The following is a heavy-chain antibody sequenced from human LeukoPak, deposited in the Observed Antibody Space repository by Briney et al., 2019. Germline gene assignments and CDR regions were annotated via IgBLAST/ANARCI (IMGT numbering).Heavy chain of an antibody. CDR2: IYYSGST. D-gene: IGHD3-22*01. Sequence: PSETLSLTCTVSGGSISSSSYYWGWIRQPPGKGLEWIGSIYYSGSTYYNPSLKSRVTISVDTPKNQFSLKLSSVTAADTAVYYCARRSLSYYDSSGYYDWGQGTLVTVSS. CDR1: GGSISSSSYY. J-gene: IGHJ4*02. CDR3: ARRSLSYYDSSGYYD. V-gene: IGHV4-39*01.